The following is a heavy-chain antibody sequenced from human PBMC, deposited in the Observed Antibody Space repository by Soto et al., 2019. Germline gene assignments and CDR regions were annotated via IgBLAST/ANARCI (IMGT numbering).Heavy chain of an antibody. CDR3: AREGRGNCSSTTCPGI. Sequence: EVQLVESGGGLVQPGGSLRLSCAASGFTFSRSSMSWVRQAPGKGLEWVANLEQDGSEKNYVDSVKGRFTVSRDNAKKSLYLQMNSLRVEDTAVYYCAREGRGNCSSTTCPGIWGQGTLVTVSS. V-gene: IGHV3-7*01. J-gene: IGHJ4*02. CDR1: GFTFSRSS. D-gene: IGHD2-2*01. CDR2: LEQDGSEK.